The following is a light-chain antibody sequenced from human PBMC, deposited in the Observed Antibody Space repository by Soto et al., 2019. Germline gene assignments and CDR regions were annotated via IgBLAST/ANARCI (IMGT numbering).Light chain of an antibody. V-gene: IGKV1-5*03. Sequence: DTQMTQSPSTLSASVGERVTMTCRASQSISNCLAWYQQRPGRAPNLLIHTASTLKSGVPSRFSGSGSGTEFTLTISSLQPDDFATYYCQQYKSYSPTFGQGTKVEIK. J-gene: IGKJ1*01. CDR3: QQYKSYSPT. CDR2: TAS. CDR1: QSISNC.